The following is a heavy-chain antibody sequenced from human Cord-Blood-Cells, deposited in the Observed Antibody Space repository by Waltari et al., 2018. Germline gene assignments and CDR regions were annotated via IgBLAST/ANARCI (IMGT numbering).Heavy chain of an antibody. CDR1: GFTFDDYT. Sequence: EVQLVESGGVVVQPGGSLRLSCAASGFTFDDYTMHWVRQAPGKGREWVSLIRWEGGSTDSADSVKGRFTISRDNSKNSLYLQMNSLRTEDTALYYCAKENDYSNSLFDYWGQGTLVTVSS. D-gene: IGHD4-4*01. CDR3: AKENDYSNSLFDY. CDR2: IRWEGGST. V-gene: IGHV3-43*01. J-gene: IGHJ4*02.